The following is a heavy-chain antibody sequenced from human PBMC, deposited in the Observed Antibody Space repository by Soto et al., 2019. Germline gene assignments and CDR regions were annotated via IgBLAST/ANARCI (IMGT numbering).Heavy chain of an antibody. CDR3: ARSGGYDFWGGSRVDGFDY. CDR2: ISSSSSYI. J-gene: IGHJ4*02. CDR1: GFTFSSYS. D-gene: IGHD3-3*01. Sequence: GGSLRLSCAASGFTFSSYSMNWVRQAPGKGLEWVSSISSSSSYIYYADSVKGRFTISRDNAKNSLYLQMNSLRAEDTAVYYCARSGGYDFWGGSRVDGFDYWGQGTLVTVSS. V-gene: IGHV3-21*01.